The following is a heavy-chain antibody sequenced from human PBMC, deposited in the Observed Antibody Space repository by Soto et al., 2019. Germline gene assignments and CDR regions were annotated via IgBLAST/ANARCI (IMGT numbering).Heavy chain of an antibody. CDR3: ARAQSEQQLVRYYYYYYYMDV. J-gene: IGHJ6*03. Sequence: GGSVRLSCAASGVSFSSYSMNWVRQTPGKGLEWVSSISSSSSYIYYADSVKDRFTISRDNAKNSLYLQMNSLRAEDTAVYYCARAQSEQQLVRYYYYYYYMDVWGKGTTVTVSS. D-gene: IGHD6-13*01. CDR2: ISSSSSYI. V-gene: IGHV3-21*01. CDR1: GVSFSSYS.